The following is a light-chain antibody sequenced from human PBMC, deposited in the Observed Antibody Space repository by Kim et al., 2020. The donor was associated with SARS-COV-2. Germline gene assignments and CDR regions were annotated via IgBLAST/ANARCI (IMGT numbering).Light chain of an antibody. V-gene: IGLV3-1*01. CDR1: KLGDKY. J-gene: IGLJ2*01. CDR3: QAWDSSSYVV. Sequence: ELTQPPSVSVSPGQTASITCSGDKLGDKYACWYQQKPGQSPVLVIYQDSKRPSGIPERFSGSNSGNTATLTISGTQAMDEADYYCQAWDSSSYVVFGGGTKLTVL. CDR2: QDS.